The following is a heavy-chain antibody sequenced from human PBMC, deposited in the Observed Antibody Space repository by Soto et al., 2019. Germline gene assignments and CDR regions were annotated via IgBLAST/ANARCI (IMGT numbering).Heavy chain of an antibody. CDR2: IRSGSDFA. CDR3: ARAGYCSGGRCFGDYYHYYGMDV. J-gene: IGHJ6*02. Sequence: SLRLSCAAPGFTFSDYSMNWVRQAPGKGLEWISYIRSGSDFAYYADSVKGRFTISRDNARNSLYLQMNGLRDEDTAVYYCARAGYCSGGRCFGDYYHYYGMDVWGQGTTVTVSS. V-gene: IGHV3-48*02. D-gene: IGHD2-15*01. CDR1: GFTFSDYS.